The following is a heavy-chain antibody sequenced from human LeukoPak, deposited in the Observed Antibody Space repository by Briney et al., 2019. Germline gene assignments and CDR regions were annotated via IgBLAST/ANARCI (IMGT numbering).Heavy chain of an antibody. D-gene: IGHD2-8*02. CDR1: GGSISSYY. CDR3: ARGYIYWNWFDP. J-gene: IGHJ5*02. V-gene: IGHV4-59*01. Sequence: SETLSLTCTVSGGSISSYYWSWIRQPPGKGLEWIGYIYYSGSTNYNPSLKSRVTISVDTSKNQFSLKLSSVTAADTAVYYCARGYIYWNWFDPGGQGPLVTVSS. CDR2: IYYSGST.